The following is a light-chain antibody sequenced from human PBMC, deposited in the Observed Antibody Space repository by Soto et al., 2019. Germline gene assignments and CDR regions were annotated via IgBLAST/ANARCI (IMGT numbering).Light chain of an antibody. CDR1: SSNIGSTT. V-gene: IGLV1-44*01. CDR2: SNN. CDR3: AAWDDSLNGYV. J-gene: IGLJ1*01. Sequence: QSVLTQPPSASWTPGQRVTISCAGSSSNIGSTTVNWYQQLPGTAPKLLIYSNNQRPSGVPDRFSGSKSGTSASLAISGLQSEDEADSYCAAWDDSLNGYVFGTGTKVTVL.